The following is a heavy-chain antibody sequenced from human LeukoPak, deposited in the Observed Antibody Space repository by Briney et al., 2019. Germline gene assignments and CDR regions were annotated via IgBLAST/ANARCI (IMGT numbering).Heavy chain of an antibody. CDR2: ISTTSSYI. CDR1: GFTFSDYS. D-gene: IGHD3-22*01. J-gene: IGHJ4*02. CDR3: ARDIYDDSGYYRRGLDY. Sequence: GGSLRLSCAASGFTFSDYSMNWVRQAPGKGLEWVSSISTTSSYIYYADSVKGRFTISRDNAKNSLYLQMNSLRADDTAVYFCARDIYDDSGYYRRGLDYWGQGILVTVSS. V-gene: IGHV3-21*01.